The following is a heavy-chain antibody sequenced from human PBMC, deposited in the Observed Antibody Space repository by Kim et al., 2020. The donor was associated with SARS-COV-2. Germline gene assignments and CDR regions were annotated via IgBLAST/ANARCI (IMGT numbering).Heavy chain of an antibody. Sequence: GGSLRLSCAASGFTFSSYGMHWVRQAPGKGLEWVAVISYDGSNKYYADSVKGRFTISRDNSKNTLYLQMNSLRAEDTAVYYCSKGVYGGVIVTTDNFDY. V-gene: IGHV3-30*18. CDR2: ISYDGSNK. J-gene: IGHJ4*01. CDR1: GFTFSSYG. CDR3: SKGVYGGVIVTTDNFDY. D-gene: IGHD3-16*02.